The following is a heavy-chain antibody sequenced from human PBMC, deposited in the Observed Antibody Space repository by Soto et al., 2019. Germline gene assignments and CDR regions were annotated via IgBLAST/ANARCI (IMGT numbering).Heavy chain of an antibody. J-gene: IGHJ5*02. CDR1: GFTFSHYA. CDR2: ISGSGGTS. Sequence: GGSLRLSCAASGFTFSHYAMTWVSQGPGKGLEWVSVISGSGGTSYYADSVKGRFTISRDNPKKMLYLQMNSLRGEDTAIYYCAKDSDIVASSTAIDQQLDTWGQGPRATVSS. V-gene: IGHV3-23*01. D-gene: IGHD2-21*01. CDR3: AKDSDIVASSTAIDQQLDT.